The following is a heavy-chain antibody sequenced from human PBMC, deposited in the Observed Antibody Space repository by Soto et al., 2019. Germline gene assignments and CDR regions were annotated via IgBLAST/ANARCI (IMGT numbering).Heavy chain of an antibody. CDR3: ARDPFMAASAPKYYYYGMDV. J-gene: IGHJ6*02. CDR1: GFTFSSYG. Sequence: GGSLRLSCAASGFTFSSYGMHWVRQAPGKGLEWVAVIWYDGSNKYYADSVKGRFTISRDNSKNTLYLQMNSLRAEDTAVYYYARDPFMAASAPKYYYYGMDVWGQGPTVTLSS. V-gene: IGHV3-33*01. D-gene: IGHD6-13*01. CDR2: IWYDGSNK.